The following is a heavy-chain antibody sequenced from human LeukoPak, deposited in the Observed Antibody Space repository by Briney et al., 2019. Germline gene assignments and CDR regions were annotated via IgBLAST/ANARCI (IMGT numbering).Heavy chain of an antibody. D-gene: IGHD1-26*01. V-gene: IGHV3-9*03. CDR3: AKGPGPATGPYYFDF. Sequence: GGSLRLSCAASGFIFSDYAMHWVRQAPGKGLEWVSGINWNSDTIGYADSVKGRFTISRDNTKNFLYLQMSSLRAVDMALYYWAKGPGPATGPYYFDFWGLGTLVTVSS. J-gene: IGHJ4*02. CDR2: INWNSDTI. CDR1: GFIFSDYA.